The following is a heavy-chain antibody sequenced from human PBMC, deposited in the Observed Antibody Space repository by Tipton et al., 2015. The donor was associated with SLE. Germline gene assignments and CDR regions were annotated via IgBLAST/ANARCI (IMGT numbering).Heavy chain of an antibody. J-gene: IGHJ4*02. CDR2: IYTSGST. V-gene: IGHV4-4*09. CDR1: GGSISSHY. Sequence: TLSLTCTVSGGSISSHYWSWIRQPAGKGLEWIGYIYTSGSTNYNPSLKSRVTISVDTSKNQFSLKLSSVTAADTAVYYCAGEEMATSFDYWGQGTLVTV. D-gene: IGHD5-24*01. CDR3: AGEEMATSFDY.